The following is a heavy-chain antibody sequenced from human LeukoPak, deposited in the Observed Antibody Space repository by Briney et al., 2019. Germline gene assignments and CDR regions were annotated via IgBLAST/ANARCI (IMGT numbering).Heavy chain of an antibody. CDR2: IYNSGST. CDR3: AREYYDSSGYYPEYYYFDY. V-gene: IGHV4-4*07. Sequence: SETLSLTCTVSGGSISSYYWSWIRQPAGKGLEWVGRIYNSGSTNYNPSLKSRVTMSVDTSKNQFSLKLSSVTAADTAVYYCAREYYDSSGYYPEYYYFDYWGQGTLVTVSS. CDR1: GGSISSYY. J-gene: IGHJ4*02. D-gene: IGHD3-22*01.